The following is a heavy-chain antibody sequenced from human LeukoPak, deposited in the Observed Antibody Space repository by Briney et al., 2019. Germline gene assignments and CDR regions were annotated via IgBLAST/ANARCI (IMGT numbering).Heavy chain of an antibody. J-gene: IGHJ6*03. CDR3: ARDLRGWFGYYMDV. D-gene: IGHD3-10*01. CDR2: IFYSGST. Sequence: SETLSLTCTVSGGSISSSSYYWGWIRQPPGKGLEWIGSIFYSGSTYYNPSLKSRVTISVDTSKNQFSLKLSSVTAADTAVYYCARDLRGWFGYYMDVWGKGTTVTVSS. CDR1: GGSISSSSYY. V-gene: IGHV4-39*07.